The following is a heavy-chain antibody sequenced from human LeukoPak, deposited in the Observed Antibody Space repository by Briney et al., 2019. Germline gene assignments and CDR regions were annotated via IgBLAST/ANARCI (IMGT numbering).Heavy chain of an antibody. CDR1: GFTVSNNY. CDR2: ITSSSTYT. V-gene: IGHV3-21*01. D-gene: IGHD3-22*01. J-gene: IGHJ6*03. Sequence: GGSLRLSCAVSGFTVSNNYMSWVRQAPGKGLEWVSSITSSSTYTFYADSVKGRFTISRDNAKNSLYLQMNSLRAEDTAVYYCARARRHMIVVYYMDVWGKGTTVTVSS. CDR3: ARARRHMIVVYYMDV.